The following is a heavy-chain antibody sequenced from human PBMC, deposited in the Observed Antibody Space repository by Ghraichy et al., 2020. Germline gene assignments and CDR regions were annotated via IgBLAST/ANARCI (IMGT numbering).Heavy chain of an antibody. V-gene: IGHV4-34*01. Sequence: SETLSLTCAVYGGSFSGYYWSWIRQPPGKGLEWIGEINHSGSTNYNPSLKSRVTISVDTSKNQFSLKLSSVTAAYTAVYYCARPRGKLFDYGMDVWGQGTTVTVSS. D-gene: IGHD4-23*01. J-gene: IGHJ6*02. CDR1: GGSFSGYY. CDR2: INHSGST. CDR3: ARPRGKLFDYGMDV.